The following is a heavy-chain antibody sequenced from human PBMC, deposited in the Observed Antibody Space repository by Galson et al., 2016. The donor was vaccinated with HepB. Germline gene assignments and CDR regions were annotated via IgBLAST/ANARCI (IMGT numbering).Heavy chain of an antibody. V-gene: IGHV3-7*01. CDR2: MAQDGSEK. J-gene: IGHJ4*02. Sequence: SLRLSCAAAGFTFSDYWMTWVRQAPGKGPEWVATMAQDGSEKHYVDSVRRRFTISRDNAKNSLFLQMDSLRAEDTAVYYCARILGRGTAMIFAYWGQGTLVTVSS. CDR1: GFTFSDYW. D-gene: IGHD3/OR15-3a*01. CDR3: ARILGRGTAMIFAY.